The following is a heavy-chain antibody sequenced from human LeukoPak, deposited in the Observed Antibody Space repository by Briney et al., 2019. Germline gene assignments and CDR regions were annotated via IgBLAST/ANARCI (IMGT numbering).Heavy chain of an antibody. CDR2: IIPIFGIA. CDR1: GGTFSSYA. J-gene: IGHJ6*02. D-gene: IGHD5-18*01. Sequence: SVRVSCKSSGGTFSSYAISWVRQAPGQGLEWMGRIIPIFGIANYAQKFQGRVTITADRSMSTAYMELSSLRSDDTAVYYCARVPDTAMVTYYGIDVWGQGTTVTVSS. CDR3: ARVPDTAMVTYYGIDV. V-gene: IGHV1-69*04.